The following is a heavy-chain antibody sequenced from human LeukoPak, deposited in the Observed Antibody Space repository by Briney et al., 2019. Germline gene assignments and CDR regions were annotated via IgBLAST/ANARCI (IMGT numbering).Heavy chain of an antibody. J-gene: IGHJ6*03. Sequence: SETLSLSCTVSDGSISTYYWSWIRQPPGKGLEWIGCIHTTGSTHYNPSLKSRVTISVDTSENQFSLMLSSVTAADTAVYYCASGFGYYMDVWGKGTTVTVSS. CDR1: DGSISTYY. D-gene: IGHD3-16*01. CDR2: IHTTGST. V-gene: IGHV4-4*09. CDR3: ASGFGYYMDV.